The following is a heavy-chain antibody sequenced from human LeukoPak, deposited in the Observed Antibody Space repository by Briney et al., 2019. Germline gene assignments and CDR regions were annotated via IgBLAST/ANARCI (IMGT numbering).Heavy chain of an antibody. V-gene: IGHV4-34*01. CDR1: GGSFSGFY. CDR2: INHSGGT. J-gene: IGHJ4*02. D-gene: IGHD3-16*01. CDR3: ARGRTTWGTSVLGY. Sequence: SETLSLTCAVYGGSFSGFYWTWVRRPPGKGLEWIGEINHSGGTNYNTSLRSRVTISADTSKNQFSLNLTSVTAADTAVYYCARGRTTWGTSVLGYWGQGTLVTVSS.